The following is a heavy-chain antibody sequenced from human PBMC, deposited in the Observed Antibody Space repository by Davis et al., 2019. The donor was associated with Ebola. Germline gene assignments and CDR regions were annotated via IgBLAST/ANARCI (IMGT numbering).Heavy chain of an antibody. Sequence: GGSLRLPCAASRFTFSSYPTNWVRQAPGKGLEWVSYVSDSSTTIYYADSVKGRFTISRDNAKNSLYLQMNSLRAEDTAVYYCARDDYGDLLSMGYFDLWGRGTLVTVSS. CDR3: ARDDYGDLLSMGYFDL. CDR1: RFTFSSYP. J-gene: IGHJ2*01. CDR2: VSDSSTTI. V-gene: IGHV3-48*04. D-gene: IGHD4-17*01.